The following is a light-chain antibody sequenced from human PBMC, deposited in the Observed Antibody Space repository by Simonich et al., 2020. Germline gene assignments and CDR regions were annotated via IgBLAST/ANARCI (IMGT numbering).Light chain of an antibody. CDR1: QSLLHSNGYNY. J-gene: IGKJ2*01. CDR3: MQALQTPNT. CDR2: LGS. V-gene: IGKV2-28*01. Sequence: DIVMTQSPLSLPVTPGEPASISCRSSQSLLHSNGYNYLDWYLQKPGQSPQLLIYLGSNRASGVPDRFSSSGSGTDFTRKISRVEAEDVGVYYCMQALQTPNTFGQGTKLEIK.